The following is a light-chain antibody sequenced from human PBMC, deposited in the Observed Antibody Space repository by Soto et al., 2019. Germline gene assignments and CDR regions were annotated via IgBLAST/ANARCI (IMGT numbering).Light chain of an antibody. CDR3: SSYTSSSTPFV. CDR1: SSDVGGYNY. CDR2: DVS. Sequence: QSVLTQPASVSGSPGQSITISCTGTSSDVGGYNYVSWHQQHPGKAPKLMIYDVSNRPSGVSNRFSGSKSGNTASLTISGLQAEDEADYYCSSYTSSSTPFVFGTGTKVTV. V-gene: IGLV2-14*01. J-gene: IGLJ1*01.